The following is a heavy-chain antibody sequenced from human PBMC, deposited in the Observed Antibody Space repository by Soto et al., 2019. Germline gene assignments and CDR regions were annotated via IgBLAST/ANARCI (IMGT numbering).Heavy chain of an antibody. Sequence: EVQLVESGGGLVQPGRSLRLSCVTSGFTFDDYAMHWVRQAPGKGLEWVSSISWNSGNIDYADSVKGRFTVSRDNARNSLYLHMDSLRSEDSPLYYCARDASITTSYLPYWGQGTLVTVSS. V-gene: IGHV3-9*01. J-gene: IGHJ4*02. CDR1: GFTFDDYA. CDR3: ARDASITTSYLPY. CDR2: ISWNSGNI. D-gene: IGHD1-1*01.